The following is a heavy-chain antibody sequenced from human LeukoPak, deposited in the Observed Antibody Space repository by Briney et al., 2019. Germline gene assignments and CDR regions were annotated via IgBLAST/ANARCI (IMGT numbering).Heavy chain of an antibody. D-gene: IGHD3-3*01. CDR1: GFTFSNAY. Sequence: GSLRLSCAASGFTFSNAYMNWVRQPPGKGLEWIGEIYHSGSTNYNPSLKSRVTISVDKSKNQFSLKLSSVTAADTAVYYCARVCTRRGLRFLEWLPPCGFDLWGRGTLVTVSS. CDR3: ARVCTRRGLRFLEWLPPCGFDL. CDR2: IYHSGST. J-gene: IGHJ2*01. V-gene: IGHV4-4*02.